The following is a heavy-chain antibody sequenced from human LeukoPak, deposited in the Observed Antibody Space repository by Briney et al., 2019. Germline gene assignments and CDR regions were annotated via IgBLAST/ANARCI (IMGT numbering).Heavy chain of an antibody. CDR1: GGSISSSRYY. V-gene: IGHV4-39*07. D-gene: IGHD2-15*01. J-gene: IGHJ6*02. Sequence: SETLSLTCPISGGSISSSRYYWGWIRQPPGEGLEWIGSVYNTGSAYYNPSLKSRVTISVDTSKNHFSLKMTSVTAADTAVYYCARVGCSGGSCRPDYGMDVWGQGTTVTVSS. CDR2: VYNTGSA. CDR3: ARVGCSGGSCRPDYGMDV.